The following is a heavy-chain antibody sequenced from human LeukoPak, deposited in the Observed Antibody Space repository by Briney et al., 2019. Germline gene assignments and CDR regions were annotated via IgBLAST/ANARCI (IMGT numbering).Heavy chain of an antibody. V-gene: IGHV3-74*01. J-gene: IGHJ4*02. CDR1: GFTFSSYW. Sequence: GGSLRLSCAASGFTFSSYWMHWVCQAPGKGLVWVSRINSDGSSTSYADSVKGRFTISRDNAKSTLYLQMNSLRAEDTAVYYCAPTRTTVFPFDYWGQGTLVTVSS. D-gene: IGHD4-17*01. CDR2: INSDGSST. CDR3: APTRTTVFPFDY.